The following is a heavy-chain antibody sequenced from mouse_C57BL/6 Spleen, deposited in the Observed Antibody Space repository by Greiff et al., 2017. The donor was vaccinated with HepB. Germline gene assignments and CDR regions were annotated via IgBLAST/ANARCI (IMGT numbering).Heavy chain of an antibody. CDR2: ISSGSSTI. CDR1: GFTFSDYG. Sequence: EVKVEESGGGLVKPGGSLKLSCAASGFTFSDYGMHWVRQAPEKGLEWVAYISSGSSTIYYADTVKGRFTISRDNAKNTLFLQMTSLRSEDTAMYYCARIQLGPYYAMDYWGQGTSVTVSS. D-gene: IGHD4-1*02. J-gene: IGHJ4*01. CDR3: ARIQLGPYYAMDY. V-gene: IGHV5-17*01.